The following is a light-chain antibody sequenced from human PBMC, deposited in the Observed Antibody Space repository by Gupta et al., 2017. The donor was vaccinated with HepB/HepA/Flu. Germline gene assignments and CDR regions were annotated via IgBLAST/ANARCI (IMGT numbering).Light chain of an antibody. Sequence: EIVLTQSPEFQSVTPKEKVTITCRATQSIGSNLHWYQQKPDQSPKLLIKYASQSFSGVPSRFSGSGSGTDFTLTIDPLEAEDAATYYCQQSSGLPFTFGPGTKVDIK. CDR1: QSIGSN. CDR3: QQSSGLPFT. J-gene: IGKJ3*01. CDR2: YAS. V-gene: IGKV6-21*01.